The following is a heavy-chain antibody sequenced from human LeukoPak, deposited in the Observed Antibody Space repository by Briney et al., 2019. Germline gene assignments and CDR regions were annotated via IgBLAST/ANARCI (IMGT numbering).Heavy chain of an antibody. CDR2: INPSGGST. CDR3: ASGILTGYYIFDY. J-gene: IGHJ4*02. D-gene: IGHD3-9*01. CDR1: GYTFTSYY. V-gene: IGHV1-46*01. Sequence: GASVTVSCKASGYTFTSYYMHWVRQAPGQGLEWMGVINPSGGSTSYAQKFQGRVTMTRATSTRTVSMELRSLRSEDTAVYYCASGILTGYYIFDYWGQGTLVTVSS.